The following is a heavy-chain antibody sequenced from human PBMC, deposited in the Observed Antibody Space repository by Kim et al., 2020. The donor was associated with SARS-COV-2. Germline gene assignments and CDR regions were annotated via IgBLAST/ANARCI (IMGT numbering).Heavy chain of an antibody. D-gene: IGHD2-15*01. J-gene: IGHJ5*02. CDR3: VRDFRLDPRSVVAATGGYNRCDP. V-gene: IGHV4-4*07. CDR2: TYISGST. CDR1: GGSISNHY. Sequence: SETLSLTCTVSGGSISNHYWSWIRQPAGKGLALIGRTYISGSTNYNPSLKSRVTMSVDTSKNQFSLKLSSVTAAETAVYYCVRDFRLDPRSVVAATGGYNRCDPWGQGTVVAVSS.